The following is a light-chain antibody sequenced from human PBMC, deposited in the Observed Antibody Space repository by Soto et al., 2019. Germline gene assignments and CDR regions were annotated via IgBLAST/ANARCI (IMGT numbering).Light chain of an antibody. J-gene: IGKJ2*01. V-gene: IGKV4-1*01. CDR1: QSVLYSSNNKNY. CDR2: WAS. CDR3: QQYYSTLYT. Sequence: DIVMTQSPDSLAVSLGERATINCKSSQSVLYSSNNKNYLAWYQQKPGQSPKLLIYWASTRESGVPDRFSGSGSGTEFTLTISSLQAEDVAVYYCQQYYSTLYTFGQGTKLEIK.